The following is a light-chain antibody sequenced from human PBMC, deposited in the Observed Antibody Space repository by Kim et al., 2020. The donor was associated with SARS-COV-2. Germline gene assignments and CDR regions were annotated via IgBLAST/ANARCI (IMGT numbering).Light chain of an antibody. CDR3: QVWDSSSDHVV. CDR2: YDT. CDR1: NIDSRS. J-gene: IGLJ2*01. Sequence: SYELTQPPSVSVAPGQTARITCGGDNIDSRSVYWYQQKTGQAPILVIYYDTDRPSGIPERFSGTNSGNTATLTISRVEAGDEADYYCQVWDSSSDHVVFGGGTQLTV. V-gene: IGLV3-21*04.